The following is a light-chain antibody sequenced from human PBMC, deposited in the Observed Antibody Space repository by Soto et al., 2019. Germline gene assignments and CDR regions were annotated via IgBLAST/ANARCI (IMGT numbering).Light chain of an antibody. V-gene: IGKV3-20*01. CDR2: GAS. Sequence: EILLTQSPGTLSLSPGGRATLCCRANQSLSDTYLAWFQQKPGQPPRLLIYGASGRATGVPDRFSGGGSGTDFTLTINRLEPEDFAVYYCHQYATAPWTFGQGTKVEIK. CDR3: HQYATAPWT. J-gene: IGKJ1*01. CDR1: QSLSDTY.